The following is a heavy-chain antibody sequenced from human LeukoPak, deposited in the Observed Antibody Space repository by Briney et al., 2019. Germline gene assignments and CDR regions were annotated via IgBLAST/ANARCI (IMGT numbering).Heavy chain of an antibody. CDR3: ASRGYSYGYHFDY. D-gene: IGHD5-18*01. CDR2: INPSGGST. CDR1: GYTFTSYY. V-gene: IGHV1-46*03. Sequence: ASVKVSCKASGYTFTSYYMHWVRQAPGQGLEWMGIINPSGGSTSYAQKFQGRVTMTRDMSTSTVYMELSSLRSEDTAVYYCASRGYSYGYHFDYWGQGTLVTVSS. J-gene: IGHJ4*02.